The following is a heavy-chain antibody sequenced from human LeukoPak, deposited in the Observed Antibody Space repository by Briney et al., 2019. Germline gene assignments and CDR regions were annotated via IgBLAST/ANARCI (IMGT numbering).Heavy chain of an antibody. V-gene: IGHV3-48*01. CDR3: AKDRAGVFDY. CDR2: ISWNSGSI. D-gene: IGHD6-19*01. J-gene: IGHJ4*02. Sequence: GGSLRLSCAASGFTFSSYSMNWVRQAPGKGLEWVSGISWNSGSIGYADSVKGRFTISRDNSKNTLYLQMNSLRAEDTAVYYCAKDRAGVFDYWGQGTLVTVSS. CDR1: GFTFSSYS.